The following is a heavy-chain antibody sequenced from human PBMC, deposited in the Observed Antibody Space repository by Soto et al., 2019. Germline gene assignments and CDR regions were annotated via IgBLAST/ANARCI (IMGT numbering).Heavy chain of an antibody. CDR3: ASVAAY. CDR2: ISSDGRNE. Sequence: QVRLVESGGGVVEPGRSLRLSCVASGFTINRFGMEWVRQAPGKGLEWVALISSDGRNEYYSDSVKGRFTISRDMSKNTVYLQMNSLRVEDTAVYYCASVAAYWGQGTLVTVSS. CDR1: GFTINRFG. V-gene: IGHV3-30*03. D-gene: IGHD2-21*01. J-gene: IGHJ4*02.